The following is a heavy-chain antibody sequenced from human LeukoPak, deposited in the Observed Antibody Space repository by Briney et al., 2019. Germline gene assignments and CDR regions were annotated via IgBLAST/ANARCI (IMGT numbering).Heavy chain of an antibody. CDR3: GRGGGYSLRSINFAY. D-gene: IGHD5-18*01. Sequence: SETLSLTCTVSGGSISSYYWSWIRQPAGKGLEWIGRIYTSGSTNYNPSLKSRVTMSVDTSKNQFSLKLSSVTAADTAVYYCGRGGGYSLRSINFAYWGRETLVTVS. V-gene: IGHV4-4*07. CDR2: IYTSGST. J-gene: IGHJ4*02. CDR1: GGSISSYY.